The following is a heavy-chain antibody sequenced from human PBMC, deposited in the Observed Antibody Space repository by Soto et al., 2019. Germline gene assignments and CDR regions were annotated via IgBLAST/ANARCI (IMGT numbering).Heavy chain of an antibody. CDR2: TCRYGREL. V-gene: IGHV3-74*01. CDR3: VRGTTAWRGMNY. D-gene: IGHD1-1*01. Sequence: GGSLRLSCAASGFTFSTYCMHWVRHTPGTGLVWVSRTCRYGRELYYADSVKGRFTISRDDAKNTLYLQMDSLRVEDTGIYYCVRGTTAWRGMNYWGQGALVTVSS. J-gene: IGHJ4*02. CDR1: GFTFSTYC.